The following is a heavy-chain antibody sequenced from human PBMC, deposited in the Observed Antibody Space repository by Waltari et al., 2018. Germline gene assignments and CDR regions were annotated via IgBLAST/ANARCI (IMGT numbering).Heavy chain of an antibody. Sequence: QVQLVQSGAEVKKPGASVKVSCKASGYTFTSYGIRWVLQAPGQGLEWMGWMNPNSGNTGYAQKFQGRVTMTRNTSISTAYMELSSLRSEDTAVYYCARAKYYYDSSGYRSFGYWGQGTLVTVSS. CDR3: ARAKYYYDSSGYRSFGY. D-gene: IGHD3-22*01. V-gene: IGHV1-8*02. CDR2: MNPNSGNT. CDR1: GYTFTSYG. J-gene: IGHJ4*02.